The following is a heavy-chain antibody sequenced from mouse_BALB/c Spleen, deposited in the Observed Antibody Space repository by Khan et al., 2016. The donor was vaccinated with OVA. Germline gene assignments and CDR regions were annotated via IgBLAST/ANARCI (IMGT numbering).Heavy chain of an antibody. D-gene: IGHD1-1*02. V-gene: IGHV1S81*02. CDR1: GYTFTSYY. J-gene: IGHJ3*01. CDR3: TRSGWAAFAY. CDR2: INPSNGDT. Sequence: QGQRQQSGAELVKPGASVKLSCKASGYTFTSYYIYWVKQRPGQGLEWIGGINPSNGDTYFNEKFESKATLTVDKSSSTAFMQVSSLTSEDSAVYDCTRSGWAAFAYWGQGTLVTVSA.